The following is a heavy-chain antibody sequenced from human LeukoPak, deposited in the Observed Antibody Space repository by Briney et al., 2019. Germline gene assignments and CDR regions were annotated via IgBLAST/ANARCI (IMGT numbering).Heavy chain of an antibody. CDR2: IYYSGST. J-gene: IGHJ3*02. CDR3: ATRHGVVVAAIDAFDI. D-gene: IGHD2-15*01. V-gene: IGHV4-39*01. CDR1: GGSISSSSYY. Sequence: SETLSLTCTVSGGSISSSSYYWGWIRQPPGTGLEWIGSIYYSGSTYYNPSLKSRVTISVDTSKNQFSLKLSSVTAADTAVYYCATRHGVVVAAIDAFDILGQGTMVTVSS.